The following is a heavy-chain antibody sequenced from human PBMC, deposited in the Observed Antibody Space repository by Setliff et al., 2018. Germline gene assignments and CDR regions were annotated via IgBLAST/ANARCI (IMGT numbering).Heavy chain of an antibody. CDR2: IFGSGST. J-gene: IGHJ4*02. V-gene: IGHV4-4*07. D-gene: IGHD1-1*01. Sequence: SETLSLTCTVSRGSINSHYWSWIRQPAGKGLEWIGRIFGSGSTNYNPSLKSRVNMSIDTSKNQFFLKVRSVTAADPAVYYCARDRGSNNSPEDFDYWGLGTLVTVSS. CDR3: ARDRGSNNSPEDFDY. CDR1: RGSINSHY.